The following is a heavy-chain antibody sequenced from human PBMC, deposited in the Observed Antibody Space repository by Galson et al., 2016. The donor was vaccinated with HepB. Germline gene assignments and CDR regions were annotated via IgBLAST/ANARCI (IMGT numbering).Heavy chain of an antibody. V-gene: IGHV1-18*01. CDR1: AYTFSSYD. D-gene: IGHD1-26*01. J-gene: IGHJ4*02. CDR2: INGDNDNT. Sequence: SVKVSCKASAYTFSSYDISWVRQAPGQGLEWMGWINGDNDNTNYAQKFQGRVTMTTDTSTSTAYMELRSLRSDDTAVYYCVSTSQLELHFDYWGQGTLVTVSS. CDR3: VSTSQLELHFDY.